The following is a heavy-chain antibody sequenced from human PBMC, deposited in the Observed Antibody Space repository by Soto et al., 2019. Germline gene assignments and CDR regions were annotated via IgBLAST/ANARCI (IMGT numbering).Heavy chain of an antibody. J-gene: IGHJ4*02. CDR2: IYQGRST. Sequence: SLTCAVSGGSISGRNYSWSWVRQSPGKGLEWIGYIYQGRSTYYNPSLKSRVVISADRSKNHFSLKLTSVTAADTAVYYCARVVDYSDISGYSSEGMFDSWGPGTLVTVSS. CDR1: GGSISGRNYS. CDR3: ARVVDYSDISGYSSEGMFDS. D-gene: IGHD3-22*01. V-gene: IGHV4-30-2*06.